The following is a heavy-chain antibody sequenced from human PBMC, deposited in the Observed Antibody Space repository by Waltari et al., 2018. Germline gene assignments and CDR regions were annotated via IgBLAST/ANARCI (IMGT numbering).Heavy chain of an antibody. D-gene: IGHD4-17*01. CDR1: GFTHRMYR. CDR2: SNRDGSST. J-gene: IGHJ2*01. Sequence: EVQLVESGGGLVQPGGSLRPSCSASGFTHRMYRLHWVRQAPGKGLVWVSRSNRDGSSTSYADSVKGRFTIAKDNAKNTVYLQMNSLRAEDTAIYYCARGARRTTVTTGWWYFDLWGRGTLVTVSS. CDR3: ARGARRTTVTTGWWYFDL. V-gene: IGHV3-74*01.